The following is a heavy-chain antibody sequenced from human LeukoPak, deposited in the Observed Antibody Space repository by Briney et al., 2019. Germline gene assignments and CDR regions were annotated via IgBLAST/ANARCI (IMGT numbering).Heavy chain of an antibody. V-gene: IGHV4-31*03. CDR1: GGSVSSGGYY. D-gene: IGHD3-16*02. CDR3: ARDLRAYRYFDY. J-gene: IGHJ4*02. Sequence: SETLSLTCTVSGGSVSSGGYYWSWIRQHPGKGLEWVGYNYYSGSTYYNPSLKSRVTISVDTSKNQFSLKLSSVTAADTAVYYCARDLRAYRYFDYWGQGTLVTVSS. CDR2: NYYSGST.